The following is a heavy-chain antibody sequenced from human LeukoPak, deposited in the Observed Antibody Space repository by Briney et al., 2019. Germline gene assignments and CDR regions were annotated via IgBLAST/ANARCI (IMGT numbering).Heavy chain of an antibody. V-gene: IGHV3-21*01. J-gene: IGHJ4*02. Sequence: GGSLRLSCAASGFTFSSYSMNWVRQAPGKGLEWVSSISSSSSYIYYADSVKGRFTISSDNAKNSLYLQMNSLRAEDTAVYYCASFLKGQTDTAMVTDYWGQGTLVTVSS. CDR3: ASFLKGQTDTAMVTDY. D-gene: IGHD5-18*01. CDR1: GFTFSSYS. CDR2: ISSSSSYI.